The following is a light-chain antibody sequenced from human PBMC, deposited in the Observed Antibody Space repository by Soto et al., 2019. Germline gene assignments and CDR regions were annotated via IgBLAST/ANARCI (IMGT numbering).Light chain of an antibody. CDR1: QSISSS. CDR2: DAS. J-gene: IGKJ1*01. Sequence: DIHIAQSPSTPSASVGDRVTITCRAKQSISSSLAWYQQKPVKAPELLIYDASSLESWVPSRFSGSGSGTEFTLTISSLQPDDFATYYCQQYNSYSGTFGQGTKVDIK. V-gene: IGKV1-5*01. CDR3: QQYNSYSGT.